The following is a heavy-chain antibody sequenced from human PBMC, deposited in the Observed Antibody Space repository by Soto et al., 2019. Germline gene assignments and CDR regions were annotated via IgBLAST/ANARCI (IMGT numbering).Heavy chain of an antibody. Sequence: SETLSLTCAVSGGSISSDNWWTWVRQPPGKELEWIGEIYHSGSTNYNPSLKSRVIISLDKSKNQFSLRLSSVSAADTAVYYCARIKGPPFDPWGQGTLVTVSS. J-gene: IGHJ5*02. CDR3: ARIKGPPFDP. CDR1: GGSISSDNW. V-gene: IGHV4-4*02. CDR2: IYHSGST.